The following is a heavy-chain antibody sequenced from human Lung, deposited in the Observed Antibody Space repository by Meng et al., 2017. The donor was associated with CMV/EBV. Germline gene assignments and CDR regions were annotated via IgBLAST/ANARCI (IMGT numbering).Heavy chain of an antibody. Sequence: GSLRLSCAASGFTLSRYSMNWVRQAPGKGLEWVSSISTSSSYIYYRDSVKGRFTISRDNAMNSLSLQMKSLRAEDTAVYYCARVLETGAAFDVWGQGTMVXVSS. V-gene: IGHV3-21*01. D-gene: IGHD3-3*01. CDR1: GFTLSRYS. CDR3: ARVLETGAAFDV. J-gene: IGHJ3*01. CDR2: ISTSSSYI.